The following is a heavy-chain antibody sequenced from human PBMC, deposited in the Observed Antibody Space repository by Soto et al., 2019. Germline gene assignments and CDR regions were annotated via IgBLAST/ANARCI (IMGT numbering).Heavy chain of an antibody. J-gene: IGHJ4*02. V-gene: IGHV4-31*03. CDR2: IFYSGST. CDR1: GGSISSGGYY. D-gene: IGHD5-18*01. Sequence: QVQLQESGPGLVKPSQTLSLTCTVSGGSISSGGYYWSWIRQHPGKGLEWIGYIFYSGSTYYNPSLKSGVTISVDTSKNQFSLKLSSVTAADTAVYYCARKGYSYGSAFDYWGQGTLVTVSS. CDR3: ARKGYSYGSAFDY.